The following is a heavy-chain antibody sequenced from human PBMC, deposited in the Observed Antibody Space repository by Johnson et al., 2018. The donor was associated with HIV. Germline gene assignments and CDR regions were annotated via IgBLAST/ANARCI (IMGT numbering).Heavy chain of an antibody. Sequence: QVQLVESGGGVVQPGRSLRLSCAASGFTFSSYAMHWVRQAPGKGLEWVAVISYDGSNKYYADSVKGRFTISRDNSKNTLYLQVNSLRAEDTAVYYCARPLGVGATIGAFDIWGQGTMVTVSS. D-gene: IGHD1-26*01. J-gene: IGHJ3*02. CDR3: ARPLGVGATIGAFDI. CDR2: ISYDGSNK. CDR1: GFTFSSYA. V-gene: IGHV3-30*04.